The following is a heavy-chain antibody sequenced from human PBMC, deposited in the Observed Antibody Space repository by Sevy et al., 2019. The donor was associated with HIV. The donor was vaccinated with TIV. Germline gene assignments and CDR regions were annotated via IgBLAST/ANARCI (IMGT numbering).Heavy chain of an antibody. V-gene: IGHV3-21*01. CDR2: ISSSSSYI. CDR1: GFTFNIYS. D-gene: IGHD3-22*01. Sequence: GGSLRLSCAASGFTFNIYSMNWVRQAPGKGLESVSSISSSSSYIYYADSVKGRFTISRDNAKNSLYLQMNSLRAEDTAVYYCARVGIDSSGYPFDYWGQGTLVTVSS. J-gene: IGHJ4*02. CDR3: ARVGIDSSGYPFDY.